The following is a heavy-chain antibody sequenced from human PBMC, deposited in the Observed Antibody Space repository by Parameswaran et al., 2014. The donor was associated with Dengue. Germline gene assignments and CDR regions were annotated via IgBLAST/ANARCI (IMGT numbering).Heavy chain of an antibody. D-gene: IGHD3-22*01. V-gene: IGHV4-34*01. Sequence: WIRQPPGKGLEWIGEINHSGSTNYNPSLKSRVTISVDTSKNQFSLKLSSVTAADTAVYYCARGYTYYYDSSGYLNYWGQGTLVTVSS. J-gene: IGHJ4*02. CDR3: ARGYTYYYDSSGYLNY. CDR2: INHSGST.